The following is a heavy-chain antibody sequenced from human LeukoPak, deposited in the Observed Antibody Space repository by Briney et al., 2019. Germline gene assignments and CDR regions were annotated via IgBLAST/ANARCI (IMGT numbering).Heavy chain of an antibody. Sequence: GGSLRLSCAASGFTFSNAWMSWVHQAPGKGLEWVGRIKSKTDGGTTDYAAPVKGRFTISRDDSKNTLYLQMNSLKTEDTAVYYCTGNYYGSGSYADFDYWGQGTLVTVSS. D-gene: IGHD3-10*01. V-gene: IGHV3-15*01. CDR3: TGNYYGSGSYADFDY. CDR1: GFTFSNAW. J-gene: IGHJ4*02. CDR2: IKSKTDGGTT.